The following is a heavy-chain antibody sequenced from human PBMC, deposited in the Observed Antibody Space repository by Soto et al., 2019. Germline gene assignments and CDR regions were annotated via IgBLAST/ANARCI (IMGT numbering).Heavy chain of an antibody. J-gene: IGHJ4*02. CDR3: AKERATTTAFDY. CDR1: GCTFSSYG. CDR2: NTDNGGST. D-gene: IGHD4-17*01. Sequence: GGSLRLSCAASGCTFSSYGMSWVRQASGKGLEWVSLNTDNGGSTYYADSVKGRCAISRDNTKNTLFPQMNSLRAEDTAVYYCAKERATTTAFDYWGQGALVTVSS. V-gene: IGHV3-23*01.